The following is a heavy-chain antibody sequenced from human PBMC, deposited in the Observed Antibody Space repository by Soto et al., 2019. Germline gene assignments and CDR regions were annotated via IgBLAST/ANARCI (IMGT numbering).Heavy chain of an antibody. J-gene: IGHJ4*02. CDR2: IYYSGST. Sequence: QLQLQESGPGLVKSSETLSLTCTVSGGSISSSSYYWGWIRQPPGKGLEWIGSIYYSGSTYYNSSLKSRVTISVDTSKNQFSLKVSSVTAADAAVYYCARHDRDYGDQIDYWGQGTLVTVSS. V-gene: IGHV4-39*01. CDR3: ARHDRDYGDQIDY. CDR1: GGSISSSSYY. D-gene: IGHD4-17*01.